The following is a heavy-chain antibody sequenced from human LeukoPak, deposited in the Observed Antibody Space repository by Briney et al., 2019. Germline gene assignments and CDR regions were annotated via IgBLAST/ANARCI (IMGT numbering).Heavy chain of an antibody. CDR1: GFTFSRYA. J-gene: IGHJ4*02. Sequence: GGSLRLSCAASGFTFSRYAMHWVRQAPGKGLEWVALISDDGSNKYYVDSVKGRFTISRDNSKNTLSLQMNSLRAEDTAVYYCARGQPGVAAAGNLDYWGQGTLVTVSS. CDR2: ISDDGSNK. D-gene: IGHD6-13*01. CDR3: ARGQPGVAAAGNLDY. V-gene: IGHV3-30-3*01.